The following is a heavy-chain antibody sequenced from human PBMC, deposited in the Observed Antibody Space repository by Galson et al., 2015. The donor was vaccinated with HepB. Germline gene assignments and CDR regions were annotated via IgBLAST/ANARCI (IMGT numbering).Heavy chain of an antibody. CDR2: IWYDGSNK. Sequence: SLRLSCAASGFTFSSYGMHWVRQAPGKGLEWVAVIWYDGSNKYYADSVKGRFTISRDNSKNTLYLQMNSLRAEDTAVYYCARDLVDTAMVFDYWGQGTLVTVSS. J-gene: IGHJ4*02. V-gene: IGHV3-33*08. CDR1: GFTFSSYG. D-gene: IGHD5-18*01. CDR3: ARDLVDTAMVFDY.